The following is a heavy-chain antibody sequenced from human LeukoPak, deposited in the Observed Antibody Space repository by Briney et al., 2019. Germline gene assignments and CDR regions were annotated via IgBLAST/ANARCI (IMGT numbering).Heavy chain of an antibody. CDR2: IIPIFGTA. Sequence: ASVKVSCKASGGTFSSYAISWVRQAPGQGLEWMGGIIPIFGTANYAQKFQGRVTITTDESTSTAYMELSSLRSEDTAVYYCARDVGIYYDSSGYPYDYWGQGTLVTVSS. D-gene: IGHD3-22*01. CDR1: GGTFSSYA. CDR3: ARDVGIYYDSSGYPYDY. V-gene: IGHV1-69*05. J-gene: IGHJ4*02.